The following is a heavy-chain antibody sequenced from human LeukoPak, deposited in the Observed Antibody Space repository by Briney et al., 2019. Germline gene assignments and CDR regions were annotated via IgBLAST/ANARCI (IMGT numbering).Heavy chain of an antibody. CDR2: ISSSSSYI. V-gene: IGHV3-21*01. Sequence: GGSLRLSCAASGFTFSSYSMNWVRQAPGKGLEWVSSISSSSSYIYYADSAKGRFTISRDNAKNSLYLQMNSLRAEDTAVYYCARAGDYGDEFYFDYWGQGTLVTVSS. D-gene: IGHD4-17*01. J-gene: IGHJ4*02. CDR1: GFTFSSYS. CDR3: ARAGDYGDEFYFDY.